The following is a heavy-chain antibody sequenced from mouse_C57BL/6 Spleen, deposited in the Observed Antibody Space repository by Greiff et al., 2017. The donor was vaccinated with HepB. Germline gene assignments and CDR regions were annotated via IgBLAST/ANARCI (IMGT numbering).Heavy chain of an antibody. CDR2: ISSGGSYT. CDR3: ARWGITTVSYAMDY. CDR1: GFTFSSYG. D-gene: IGHD1-1*01. J-gene: IGHJ4*01. Sequence: EVMLVESGGDLVKPGGSLKLSCAASGFTFSSYGMSWVRQTPDKRLEWVATISSGGSYTYYPDSVKGRFTISRDNAKNTLYLQMSSLKSEDTAMYYCARWGITTVSYAMDYWGQGTSVTVSS. V-gene: IGHV5-6*01.